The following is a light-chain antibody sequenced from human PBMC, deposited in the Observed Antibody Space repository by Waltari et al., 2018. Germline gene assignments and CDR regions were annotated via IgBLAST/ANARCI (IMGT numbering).Light chain of an antibody. CDR3: QHYDALPYT. J-gene: IGKJ2*01. CDR1: QDISNY. Sequence: DIQMTQSPSSLSASVGDRVTITCQASQDISNYLSWFQQKPGKAPKLLIYDASTLKTGVPSRFSGSGSGIHFTFTINSLQPEDFATYSCQHYDALPYTFGQGTKLEI. CDR2: DAS. V-gene: IGKV1-33*01.